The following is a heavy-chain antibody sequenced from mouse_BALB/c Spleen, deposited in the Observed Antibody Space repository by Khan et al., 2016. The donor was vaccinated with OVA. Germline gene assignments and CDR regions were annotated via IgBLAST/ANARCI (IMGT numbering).Heavy chain of an antibody. D-gene: IGHD2-12*01. J-gene: IGHJ4*01. Sequence: EVKLEESGPGLVNSSLSLSLTCSVIVYSITSDYAWNWIRQFPGNKLEWMGYINYSGSTNYNPALKSRISITRDTSKNQFFLQLNSVTTEDTATYYCARDSSRYNYAMDYWGQGTSVTVSS. CDR1: VYSITSDYA. CDR2: INYSGST. CDR3: ARDSSRYNYAMDY. V-gene: IGHV3-2*02.